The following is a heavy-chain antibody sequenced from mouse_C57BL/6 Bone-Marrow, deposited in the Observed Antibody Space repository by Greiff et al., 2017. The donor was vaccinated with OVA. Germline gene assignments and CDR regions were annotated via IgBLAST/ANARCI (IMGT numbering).Heavy chain of an antibody. Sequence: QVQLQQPGAELVMPGASVKLSCKASGYTFTSYWMHWVKQRPGQGLEWIGEIDPSDSYTNYNQKFKGKSTLTVDKSSSTAYMQLSSLRSEDSAVYYCARGTLLLRAWFAYWGQGTLVTVSA. CDR1: GYTFTSYW. J-gene: IGHJ3*01. D-gene: IGHD1-1*01. V-gene: IGHV1-69*01. CDR2: IDPSDSYT. CDR3: ARGTLLLRAWFAY.